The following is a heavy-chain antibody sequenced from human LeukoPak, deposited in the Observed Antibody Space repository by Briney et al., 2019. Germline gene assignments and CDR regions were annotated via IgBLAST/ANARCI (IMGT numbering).Heavy chain of an antibody. CDR1: GYTFTSYY. Sequence: ASVKVSCKASGYTFTSYYMHWVRQAPGQGLEWMGIINPSGGSTSYAQHFQGTVTMTRDTSTSTVYMELSSLRSEDTAVYYCARNSLPNYDILTGYLQPADYWGQGTPVTVSS. V-gene: IGHV1-46*01. CDR3: ARNSLPNYDILTGYLQPADY. J-gene: IGHJ4*02. D-gene: IGHD3-9*01. CDR2: INPSGGST.